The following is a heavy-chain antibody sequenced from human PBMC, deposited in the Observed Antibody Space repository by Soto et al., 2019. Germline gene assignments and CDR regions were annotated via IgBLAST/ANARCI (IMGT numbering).Heavy chain of an antibody. Sequence: QVQLVQSGTEVKKPRASVKVSCKASGYTFTNYAMHWVRQAPGQRLEWMGWINAGNGKTKYSQKFQGRVTITRDTSASTAHMELSSLRSEDTAVYYCATDQDVVVPGDYYYYGMDVWGQGTTVTVSS. CDR2: INAGNGKT. CDR3: ATDQDVVVPGDYYYYGMDV. V-gene: IGHV1-3*01. CDR1: GYTFTNYA. J-gene: IGHJ6*02. D-gene: IGHD2-2*01.